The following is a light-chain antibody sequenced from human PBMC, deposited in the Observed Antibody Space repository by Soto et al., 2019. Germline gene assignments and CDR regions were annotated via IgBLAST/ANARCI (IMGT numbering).Light chain of an antibody. V-gene: IGKV3-15*01. CDR1: QSMGSN. J-gene: IGKJ1*01. Sequence: EIVMTQSPATMSVSPGERATLSCRASQSMGSNVAWYQQKPGQAPRLLIYGATTRAAGIPARFSGSGSGTDFTLTISRLEPEDFAVYYCQQYGSSPETFGQGTKVDI. CDR2: GAT. CDR3: QQYGSSPET.